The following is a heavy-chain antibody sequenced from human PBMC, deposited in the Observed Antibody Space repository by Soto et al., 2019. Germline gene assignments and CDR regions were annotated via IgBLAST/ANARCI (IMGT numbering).Heavy chain of an antibody. CDR2: INHSGST. D-gene: IGHD2-8*02. CDR1: GGSFSGYS. CDR3: ARDKITGLFDY. Sequence: QVQLQQCGAGLLKPSETLSLTCAVYGGSFSGYSWTWIRQPPGTGLEWIGEINHSGSTNYNPSLKSRVTISVDTSKKQFSLKLTSVTAADTAVYYCARDKITGLFDYWGQGTLVTVSS. V-gene: IGHV4-34*01. J-gene: IGHJ4*02.